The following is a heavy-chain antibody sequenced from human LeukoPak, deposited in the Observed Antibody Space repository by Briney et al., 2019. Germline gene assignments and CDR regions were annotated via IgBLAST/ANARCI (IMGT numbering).Heavy chain of an antibody. CDR3: VRASWDHYYPLLNYFDY. D-gene: IGHD1-26*01. V-gene: IGHV3-66*01. J-gene: IGHJ4*02. CDR1: GFTVSSNY. CDR2: IYSGDST. Sequence: GGSLRLSCAASGFTVSSNYMSWVRQAPGKGLEWVSVIYSGDSTYYADSVKGRFTISRDNSKNTLYVQMNSLRFEDTAVYYCVRASWDHYYPLLNYFDYWGQGTLVTVSS.